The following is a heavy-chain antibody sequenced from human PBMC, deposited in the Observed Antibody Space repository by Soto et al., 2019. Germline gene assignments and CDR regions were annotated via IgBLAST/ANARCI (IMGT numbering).Heavy chain of an antibody. CDR3: ARNMDYYYGRGRGNGHGV. Sequence: QVQLVQSGAEVKEPGDSVRVSCEASGYTFTAYHIHWVRQAPGQGLEWMGWIKPKFGDTTYAQDFQGRVSMTRDMSISTVYMALSRLTSDDTAIYYCARNMDYYYGRGRGNGHGVWGQGTTVSVFS. D-gene: IGHD3-10*02. V-gene: IGHV1-2*02. CDR1: GYTFTAYH. CDR2: IKPKFGDT. J-gene: IGHJ6*02.